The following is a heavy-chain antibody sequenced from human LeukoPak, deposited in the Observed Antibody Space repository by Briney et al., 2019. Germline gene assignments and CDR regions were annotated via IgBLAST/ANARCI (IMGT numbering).Heavy chain of an antibody. CDR1: GFTFSSNA. CDR3: AKAFWAANDAFDI. CDR2: ISGSGGNT. J-gene: IGHJ3*02. V-gene: IGHV3-23*01. D-gene: IGHD7-27*01. Sequence: GGSLRLSCAASGFTFSSNAMSWVRQAPGKGLEWVSGISGSGGNTYDADSVKGRFTISRDNSKNTLYLQMNSLRADDTAVYYCAKAFWAANDAFDIWGQGTMVTVSS.